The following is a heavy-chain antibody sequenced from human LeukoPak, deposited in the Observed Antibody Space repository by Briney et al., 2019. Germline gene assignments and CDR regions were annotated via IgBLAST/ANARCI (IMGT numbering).Heavy chain of an antibody. CDR2: MNPNSGNT. CDR3: ARDKGSSGSYEGHRVFDY. CDR1: GYTFTSYD. V-gene: IGHV1-8*01. J-gene: IGHJ4*02. D-gene: IGHD1-26*01. Sequence: ASVKVSCKASGYTFTSYDINWVRQATGQGLEWMGWMNPNSGNTGYAQKFQGRVTMTRNTSISTAYMELSSLRSEDTAVYYCARDKGSSGSYEGHRVFDYWGQGTLVTVSS.